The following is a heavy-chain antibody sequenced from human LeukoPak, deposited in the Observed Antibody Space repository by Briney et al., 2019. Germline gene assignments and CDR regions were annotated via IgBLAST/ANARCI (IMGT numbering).Heavy chain of an antibody. V-gene: IGHV1-2*02. D-gene: IGHD3-22*01. J-gene: IGHJ4*02. CDR1: GYTFTGYY. CDR2: INPNSGGT. Sequence: ASVKVSCKASGYTFTGYYMHWVRQAPGQGLEWMGWINPNSGGTNYAQKFQGRVTMTRDTSISTAYMELSRLRSDDTAVYYCARETGPMYYYDSSGYPRSFDYWSQGTLVTVSS. CDR3: ARETGPMYYYDSSGYPRSFDY.